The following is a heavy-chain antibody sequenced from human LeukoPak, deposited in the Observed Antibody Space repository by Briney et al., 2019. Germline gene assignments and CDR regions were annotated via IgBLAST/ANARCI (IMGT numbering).Heavy chain of an antibody. CDR2: ISSSGSTI. CDR1: GFTFSDYY. CDR3: AVTKGGARLKYYYYMDV. D-gene: IGHD3-16*01. J-gene: IGHJ6*03. Sequence: GGSLRLSCAASGFTFSDYYMSWIRQAPGKGLEWVSYISSSGSTIYYADSVKGRFTISRDNAKNSPYLQMNSLRAEDTAVYYCAVTKGGARLKYYYYMDVWGKGTTVTISS. V-gene: IGHV3-11*01.